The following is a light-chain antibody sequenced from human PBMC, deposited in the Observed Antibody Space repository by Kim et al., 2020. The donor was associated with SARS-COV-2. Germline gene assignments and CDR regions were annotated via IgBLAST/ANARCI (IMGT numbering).Light chain of an antibody. CDR3: SSYTNSGTWV. J-gene: IGLJ3*02. CDR2: DVS. V-gene: IGLV2-14*03. CDR1: SGDVGGYKY. Sequence: GQAISISCPGPSGDVGGYKYVSWFQQHPGKAPKLIIYDVSQRPSGVSNRFSGFEYGNTASLTISGLQAEDEADYYCSSYTNSGTWVFGGGTQLTVL.